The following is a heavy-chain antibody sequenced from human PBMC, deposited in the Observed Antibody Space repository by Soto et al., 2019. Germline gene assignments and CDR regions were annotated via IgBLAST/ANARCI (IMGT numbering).Heavy chain of an antibody. J-gene: IGHJ3*02. V-gene: IGHV4-39*01. Sequence: QLQLQESGPGLVKPSETLSLTCTVSGGSISSSSYYWGWIRQPPGKGLERIGSIYYSGSTYYNPSLKSRVTISGDTAKNQCSLKLSSVTAADTAVYYCATTGGGRGPDAFDIWGQGTMVTVSS. D-gene: IGHD3-10*01. CDR3: ATTGGGRGPDAFDI. CDR2: IYYSGST. CDR1: GGSISSSSYY.